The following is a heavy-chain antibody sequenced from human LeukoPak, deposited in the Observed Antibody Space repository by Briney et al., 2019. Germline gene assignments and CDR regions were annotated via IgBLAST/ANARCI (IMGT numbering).Heavy chain of an antibody. J-gene: IGHJ2*01. CDR1: GGSITTSSYY. Sequence: SETLSLTCTVSGGSITTSSYYWGWIRQPPGKGLEWIGIIYYSGSTYYNPSLKGRVTISVDTSKNQFSLKLSSVTAADTAVYYCARAFRARYLDLWGRGTLVTVSS. D-gene: IGHD2/OR15-2a*01. CDR2: IYYSGST. CDR3: ARAFRARYLDL. V-gene: IGHV4-39*01.